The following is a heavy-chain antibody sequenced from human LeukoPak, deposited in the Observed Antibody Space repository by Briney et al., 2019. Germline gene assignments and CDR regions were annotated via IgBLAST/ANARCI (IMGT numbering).Heavy chain of an antibody. V-gene: IGHV3-30*18. CDR2: ISYDGNKK. J-gene: IGHJ4*02. CDR3: TKDGGSYRYFDY. D-gene: IGHD1-26*01. CDR1: EFTFSTYG. Sequence: GRSLRLSRVASEFTFSTYGMHWVGQAPGKGLEWVAAISYDGNKKYDGDSVKGRFTISRDSSENTLYLQMNSLRAEDTAVYYCTKDGGSYRYFDYWGQGTLVTVSS.